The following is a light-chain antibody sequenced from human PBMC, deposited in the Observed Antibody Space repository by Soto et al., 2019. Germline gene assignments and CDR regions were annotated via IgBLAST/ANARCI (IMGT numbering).Light chain of an antibody. V-gene: IGKV3-20*01. CDR1: QSVSNIY. CDR2: GAS. CDR3: QHYGSSPLT. Sequence: EIVLTQSPGTLSLSPGDRATLSCRASQSVSNIYFAWYQQKPGQAPRLLIYGASSRATGIPDRFSGSGSGTDFTLTISRLEPEDFEVYYCQHYGSSPLTFGGGTKVEIK. J-gene: IGKJ4*01.